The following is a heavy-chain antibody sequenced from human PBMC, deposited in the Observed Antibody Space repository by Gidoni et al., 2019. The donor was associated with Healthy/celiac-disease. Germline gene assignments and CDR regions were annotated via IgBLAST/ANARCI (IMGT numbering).Heavy chain of an antibody. Sequence: QVHLQDSGPGLVKPSDTLSLTCTLSGGSISRYYWNWIRQPPGKGLEWIGYTNYTGSTKYNPYLKRRVTISVDKYKNQFSLKLSSVTTADTAVYYCARGRYYGSGKPTIDYWGQGTLVTVSS. D-gene: IGHD3-10*01. CDR3: ARGRYYGSGKPTIDY. CDR1: GGSISRYY. CDR2: TNYTGST. V-gene: IGHV4-59*07. J-gene: IGHJ4*02.